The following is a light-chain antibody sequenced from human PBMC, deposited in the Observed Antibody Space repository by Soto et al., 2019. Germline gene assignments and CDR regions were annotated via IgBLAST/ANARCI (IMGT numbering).Light chain of an antibody. CDR2: GAS. CDR1: QSVSSSY. J-gene: IGKJ1*01. Sequence: EIVLTQSPGTLSLSPGERATLSCRASQSVSSSYLAWYQQKPGQAPRLLIYGASSGATGIPDRFSGSGSGTEFALTISSLQSEDFTVYFCQQYNTRPQTFGQGTKVDIK. V-gene: IGKV3-20*01. CDR3: QQYNTRPQT.